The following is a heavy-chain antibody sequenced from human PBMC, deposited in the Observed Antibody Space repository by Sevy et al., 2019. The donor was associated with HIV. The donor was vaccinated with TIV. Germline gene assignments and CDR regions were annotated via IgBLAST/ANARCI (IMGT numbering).Heavy chain of an antibody. Sequence: GGSLRLSRAASGFTFSSYWMSWVRQAPGKGLEWVANIKQDGSEKYYVDSVKGRFTISRDNAKNSLYLQMNSLRAEDTAVYYCARAHELRFLEWLLYPEYFQHWGQGTLVTVSS. V-gene: IGHV3-7*01. J-gene: IGHJ1*01. CDR2: IKQDGSEK. CDR3: ARAHELRFLEWLLYPEYFQH. D-gene: IGHD3-3*01. CDR1: GFTFSSYW.